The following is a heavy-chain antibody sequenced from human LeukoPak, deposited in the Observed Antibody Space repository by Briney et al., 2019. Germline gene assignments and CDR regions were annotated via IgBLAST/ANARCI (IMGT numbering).Heavy chain of an antibody. Sequence: GGALRLSCAAFGFTFSSYAMSWVRQAPGKGLEWVSAISDSGGSTYYADSVKGRFTISRDNSKNTLYLQMNSLRAEDTAVYYCAKGVTYYYDSSGYYFDYWGQGTLVTVSS. CDR3: AKGVTYYYDSSGYYFDY. J-gene: IGHJ4*02. CDR1: GFTFSSYA. D-gene: IGHD3-22*01. V-gene: IGHV3-23*01. CDR2: ISDSGGST.